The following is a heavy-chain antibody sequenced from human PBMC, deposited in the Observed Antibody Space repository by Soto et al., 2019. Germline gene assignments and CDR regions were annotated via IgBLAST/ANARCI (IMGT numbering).Heavy chain of an antibody. CDR2: INAGNGNT. Sequence: ASVKVSCKASGYTFTSYAMHWVRQAPGQRLEWMGWINAGNGNTKYSQKFQGRVTITRDTSASTAYMELSRLRSEDTASYYCARTGYSSGWFHPRPTYYYAYGMDVWGQGTTVTVSS. CDR1: GYTFTSYA. D-gene: IGHD6-19*01. J-gene: IGHJ6*02. V-gene: IGHV1-3*01. CDR3: ARTGYSSGWFHPRPTYYYAYGMDV.